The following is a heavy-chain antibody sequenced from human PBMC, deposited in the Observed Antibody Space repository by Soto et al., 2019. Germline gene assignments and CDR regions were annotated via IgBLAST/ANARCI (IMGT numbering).Heavy chain of an antibody. J-gene: IGHJ6*02. CDR1: GFTFSSYA. V-gene: IGHV3-23*01. CDR2: ISGSGGST. Sequence: EVQLLESEGGLVQPGGSLRLSCAASGFTFSSYAMSWVRQAPGKGLEWVSAISGSGGSTYYADSVKGRFTISRDNSKNTLYLQMNSLRAEDTAVYYCAKDPSNLYYYGMDVWGQGTTVTVSS. CDR3: AKDPSNLYYYGMDV. D-gene: IGHD4-4*01.